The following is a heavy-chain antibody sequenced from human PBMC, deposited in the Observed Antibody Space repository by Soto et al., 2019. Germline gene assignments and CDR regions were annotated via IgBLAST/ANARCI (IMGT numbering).Heavy chain of an antibody. CDR3: AAIFGIAVAGTSGSDY. V-gene: IGHV1-58*01. J-gene: IGHJ4*02. Sequence: QMQLVQSGPEVKKPGTSVKVSCKASGFTFTSSAVQWVRQARGQRLEWIGWIVVGSGNTNYAQKFQERVTITRDMXTXXAYMELSSLRSEDTAVYYCAAIFGIAVAGTSGSDYWGQGTLVTVSS. CDR2: IVVGSGNT. CDR1: GFTFTSSA. D-gene: IGHD6-19*01.